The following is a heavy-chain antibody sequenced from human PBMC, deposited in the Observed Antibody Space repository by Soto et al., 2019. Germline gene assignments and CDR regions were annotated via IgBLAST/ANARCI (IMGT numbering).Heavy chain of an antibody. CDR1: GYTFTGYY. D-gene: IGHD6-13*01. J-gene: IGHJ6*02. Sequence: ASVKVSCKASGYTFTGYYMHWVRQAPGQGLEWMGWINPNSGGTNYAQKFQGWVTMARDTSISTAYMELSRLRSDDTAVYYCARGGIAAAGTKYYYYGMDVWGQGTTVTVSS. CDR3: ARGGIAAAGTKYYYYGMDV. CDR2: INPNSGGT. V-gene: IGHV1-2*04.